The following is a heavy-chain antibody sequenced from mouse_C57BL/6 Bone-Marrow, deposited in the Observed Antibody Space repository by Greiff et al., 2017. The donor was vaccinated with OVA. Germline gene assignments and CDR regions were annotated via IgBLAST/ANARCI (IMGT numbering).Heavy chain of an antibody. CDR3: VRGPPYAY. J-gene: IGHJ3*01. CDR1: GFSFNTYA. CDR2: IRSKSNNYAT. Sequence: DAGGGLVQPTGSLKLSCAASGFSFNTYAMNWVRQAPGKGLEWVARIRSKSNNYATYYADSVKDRFTISRDDSESMLYLQMNNLKTEDTAMYYCVRGPPYAYWGQGTLVTVSA. V-gene: IGHV10-1*01.